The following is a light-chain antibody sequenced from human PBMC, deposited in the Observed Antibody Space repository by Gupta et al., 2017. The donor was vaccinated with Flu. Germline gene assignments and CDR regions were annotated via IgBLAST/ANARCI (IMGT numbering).Light chain of an antibody. V-gene: IGLV2-14*01. CDR2: EVS. CDR3: NSYTTSSTVV. J-gene: IGLJ3*02. Sequence: QSALTQPAPVSESPGQSITISCTGTSSDVGAYNYVSWYQQHPGKAPKLMIYEVSTRPSGVSNRFSGSKSGNTAYLTISGLQAEDEADYYCNSYTTSSTVVFGGGTKLTVL. CDR1: SSDVGAYNY.